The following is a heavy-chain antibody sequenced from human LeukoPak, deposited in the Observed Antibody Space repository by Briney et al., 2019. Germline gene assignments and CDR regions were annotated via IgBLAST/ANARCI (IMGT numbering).Heavy chain of an antibody. V-gene: IGHV1-18*01. Sequence: GASVKVSCKASGYTFTSYAMNWVRQAPGQGLEWMGWISAYNGNTDYAQKLQGRVTMTTDTSTSTAYMELRSLRSDDTAVYYCARDRGNWFDPWGQGTLVTVSS. CDR3: ARDRGNWFDP. CDR2: ISAYNGNT. J-gene: IGHJ5*02. CDR1: GYTFTSYA.